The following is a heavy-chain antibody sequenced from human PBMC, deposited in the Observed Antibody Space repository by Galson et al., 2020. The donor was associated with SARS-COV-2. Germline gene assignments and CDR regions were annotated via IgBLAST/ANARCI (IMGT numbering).Heavy chain of an antibody. CDR2: ISGSGGSI. J-gene: IGHJ2*01. Sequence: GGSLRLSCAASGFSFSGYAMTWVRQAPGKGLQWVATISGSGGSIYYTDSVRGRFAISRDNSKNIMSLLMNSLGAEDTAVYYCAKGGGAWLLPAWYFDLWGRGTLVTVSS. D-gene: IGHD5-12*01. CDR1: GFSFSGYA. V-gene: IGHV3-23*01. CDR3: AKGGGAWLLPAWYFDL.